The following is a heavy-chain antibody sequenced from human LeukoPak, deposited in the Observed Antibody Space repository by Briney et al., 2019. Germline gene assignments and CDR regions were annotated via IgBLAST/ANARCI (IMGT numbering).Heavy chain of an antibody. CDR2: IYPNNGAT. J-gene: IGHJ4*02. D-gene: IGHD6-19*01. CDR3: ARVPYQKYSWGWYYNY. CDR1: GYTFTDYY. V-gene: IGHV1-2*02. Sequence: GASVKVSCKASGYTFTDYYIHWLRQAPGHGPEWMGWIYPNNGATFYAQKFQGRVMMTTDASIHPTYMELTSLRSDDTAVYYCARVPYQKYSWGWYYNYWGQGTLVAVSS.